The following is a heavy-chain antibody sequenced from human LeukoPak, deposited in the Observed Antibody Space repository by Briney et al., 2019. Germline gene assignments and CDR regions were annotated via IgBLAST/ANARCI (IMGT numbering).Heavy chain of an antibody. J-gene: IGHJ4*02. D-gene: IGHD4-17*01. Sequence: GGSLRLSCAASGFTVSSNYMSWVRQAPGKGLEWVSVIYSGGSTYYADSVKGRFTISRDNSKNTLYLQMNSLRAEDTAVYYCARDSANDYGDYVEDDYWGQGTLVTVSS. CDR1: GFTVSSNY. V-gene: IGHV3-66*01. CDR3: ARDSANDYGDYVEDDY. CDR2: IYSGGST.